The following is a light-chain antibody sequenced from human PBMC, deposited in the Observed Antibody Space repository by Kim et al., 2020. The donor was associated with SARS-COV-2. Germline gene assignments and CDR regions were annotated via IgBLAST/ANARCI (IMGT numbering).Light chain of an antibody. Sequence: LSPGERATLSCRASQSVDSRYLAWYQQKPGQAPRRLIYATSNRATGVPDRFSGGGSGTDFTLTISRLETEDFAVFYCHQFVALPYTFGQGTKLEI. V-gene: IGKV3-20*01. J-gene: IGKJ2*01. CDR1: QSVDSRY. CDR2: ATS. CDR3: HQFVALPYT.